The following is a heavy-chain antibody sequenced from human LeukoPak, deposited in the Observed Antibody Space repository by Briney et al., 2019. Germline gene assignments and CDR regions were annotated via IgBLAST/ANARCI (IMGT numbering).Heavy chain of an antibody. D-gene: IGHD3-22*01. V-gene: IGHV1-18*01. CDR3: ARPYYYDGYFDY. CDR2: ISAYNGNR. CDR1: VYPFKNYG. J-gene: IGHJ4*02. Sequence: ASVTVSFKSSVYPFKNYGYTWLRQAPGQGLEWMGWISAYNGNRNYAQNLQGRVTMTTDTSTSTAYMELRSLRSDDTAVYYCARPYYYDGYFDYWGQGTLVTVSS.